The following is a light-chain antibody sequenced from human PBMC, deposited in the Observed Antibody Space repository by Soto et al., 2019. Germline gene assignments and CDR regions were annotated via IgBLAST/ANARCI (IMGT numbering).Light chain of an antibody. V-gene: IGLV2-8*01. J-gene: IGLJ1*01. Sequence: QSALTQPPSASGSPGQSVTISCTGTSSDVGGYNYVSWYQQHPGKAPKLMIYEVSKQPSGVPDRFSGSKSGNTASLTVSGLQTEDEADYYCSSYVGSNNVFGTGTKVTVL. CDR2: EVS. CDR3: SSYVGSNNV. CDR1: SSDVGGYNY.